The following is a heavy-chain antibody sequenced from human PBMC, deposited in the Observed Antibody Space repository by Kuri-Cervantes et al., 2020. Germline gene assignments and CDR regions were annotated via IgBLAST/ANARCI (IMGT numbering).Heavy chain of an antibody. V-gene: IGHV3-53*05. J-gene: IGHJ4*02. CDR3: ARARGVIMDY. CDR1: GFTVSSNY. CDR2: IYSGGST. Sequence: ETLSLTCAASGFTVSSNYMSWVRQAPGKGLEWVSVIYSGGSTYYADSVKGRFTISRDNSKNTLYLQMNSLRAEDTAVYYCARARGVIMDYWGQGTLVTVSS. D-gene: IGHD3-10*01.